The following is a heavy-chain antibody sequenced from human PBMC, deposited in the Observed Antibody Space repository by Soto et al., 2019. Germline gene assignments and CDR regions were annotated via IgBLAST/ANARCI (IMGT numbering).Heavy chain of an antibody. V-gene: IGHV1-69*06. Sequence: SVKVSCKASGGTFSSCAISWVRQAPGQGLEWMGGIIPIFGTANYAQKFQGRVTITADKSTSTAYMELSSLRSEDTAVYYCATQEGNYGSGSYYNHYYYGMDVWGQGTTVTVSS. J-gene: IGHJ6*02. CDR3: ATQEGNYGSGSYYNHYYYGMDV. CDR1: GGTFSSCA. CDR2: IIPIFGTA. D-gene: IGHD3-10*01.